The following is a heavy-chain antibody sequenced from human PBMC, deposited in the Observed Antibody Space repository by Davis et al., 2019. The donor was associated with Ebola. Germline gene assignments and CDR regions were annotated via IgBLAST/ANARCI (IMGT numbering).Heavy chain of an antibody. Sequence: SVKVSCKASGGTFSSYAISWVRQAPGQGLEWMGGIIPIFGTASYAQKFQGRVTMTRDTSTSTVYMELSSLRSEDTAVYYCARGFDEGDSMPWTDYWGQGTLVTVSS. V-gene: IGHV1-69*05. CDR2: IIPIFGTA. J-gene: IGHJ4*02. D-gene: IGHD2-21*02. CDR3: ARGFDEGDSMPWTDY. CDR1: GGTFSSYA.